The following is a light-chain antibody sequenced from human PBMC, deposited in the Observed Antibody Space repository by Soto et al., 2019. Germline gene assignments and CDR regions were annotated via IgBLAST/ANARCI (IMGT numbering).Light chain of an antibody. CDR1: QSISRS. J-gene: IGKJ2*01. CDR2: DAS. CDR3: HQYNSWPPGT. Sequence: EVVLTQSPATLSLSPGERATLSCRASQSISRSLAWYQQKPGQAPRLLISDASTRATGIPARFSGSGSGTEFTLTICSLQSEDFALYYCHQYNSWPPGTFGQGPRWIS. V-gene: IGKV3-15*01.